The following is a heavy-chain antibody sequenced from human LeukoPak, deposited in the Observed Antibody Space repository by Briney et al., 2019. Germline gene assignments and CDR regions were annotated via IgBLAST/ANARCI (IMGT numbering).Heavy chain of an antibody. D-gene: IGHD4-17*01. CDR2: INHSGST. CDR1: GFTFSSYS. V-gene: IGHV4-34*01. J-gene: IGHJ4*02. Sequence: GSLRLSCAASGFTFSSYSMNWVRQPPGKGLEWIGEINHSGSTNYNPSLKSRVTISVDTSKNQFSLKLSSVTAADTAVYYCARYDYGDYEWGRNYWGQGTLVTVSS. CDR3: ARYDYGDYEWGRNY.